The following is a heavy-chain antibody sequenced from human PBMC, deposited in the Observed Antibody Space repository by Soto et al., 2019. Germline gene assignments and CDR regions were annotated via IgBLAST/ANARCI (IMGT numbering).Heavy chain of an antibody. Sequence: SSQTLSLTCTVSGGSISSGDYYWSWIRQPPGKGLEWIGYIYYSGSTYYNPSLKSRVTISVDTSKNQFSLKLSSVTAADTAVYYCARGRGEDIVVVPARHWFDPFVQGTLFTGSS. CDR1: GGSISSGDYY. V-gene: IGHV4-30-4*01. J-gene: IGHJ5*02. CDR2: IYYSGST. CDR3: ARGRGEDIVVVPARHWFDP. D-gene: IGHD2-2*01.